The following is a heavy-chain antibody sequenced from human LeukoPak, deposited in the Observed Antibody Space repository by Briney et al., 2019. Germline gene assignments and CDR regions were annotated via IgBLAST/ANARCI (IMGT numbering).Heavy chain of an antibody. CDR1: GGSISSGDYY. CDR3: ARDPNYYGSGSYYRNWFDP. V-gene: IGHV4-30-4*08. J-gene: IGHJ5*02. CDR2: IYYSGST. Sequence: SQTLSLTCTVSGGSISSGDYYWSWIRQPPGKGLEWIGYIYYSGSTYYNPSLKSRVTISVDTSKNQFSLKLSSVTAADTAVYYCARDPNYYGSGSYYRNWFDPWGQGTLVTVSS. D-gene: IGHD3-10*01.